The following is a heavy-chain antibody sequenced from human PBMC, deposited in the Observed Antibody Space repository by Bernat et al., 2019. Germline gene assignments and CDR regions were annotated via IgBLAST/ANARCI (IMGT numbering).Heavy chain of an antibody. J-gene: IGHJ4*02. Sequence: EVQLVESGGGLIQPGGSLRLPCAASGFTVSNIYVSWVRQAPGKGLEWVSVISGSGGSTYYADSVKGRFTISRDNSKNTLYLQMNSLRAEDTAVYYCAKVDYSSGWYVDYWGQGTLVTVSS. CDR1: GFTVSNIY. D-gene: IGHD6-19*01. CDR3: AKVDYSSGWYVDY. V-gene: IGHV3-23*04. CDR2: ISGSGGST.